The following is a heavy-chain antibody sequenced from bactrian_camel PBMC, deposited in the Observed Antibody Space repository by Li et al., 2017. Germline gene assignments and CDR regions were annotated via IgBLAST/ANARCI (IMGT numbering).Heavy chain of an antibody. CDR1: GGTEDGFY. CDR2: LASDGSS. J-gene: IGHJ4*01. CDR3: TASDSPILCAYNY. V-gene: IGHV3S10*01. Sequence: VQLVESGGGSVQAGGSVRLSCVTSGGTEDGFYVAWIRQAPGKGREGVASLASDGSSIYANSLKGRFSISKDNAKNMLYLQMNSLQPEDTAMYYCTASDSPILCAYNYWGQGTQVTVS.